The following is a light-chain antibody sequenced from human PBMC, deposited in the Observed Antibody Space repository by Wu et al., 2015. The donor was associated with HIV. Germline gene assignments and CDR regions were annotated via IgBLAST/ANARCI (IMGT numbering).Light chain of an antibody. CDR3: QQYNSYPWT. CDR1: QTINSW. Sequence: DIQMTQSPSTLSASVGDRVTITCRASQTINSWLAWYQQKPGKAPNLLIYKASSLESGVPSRFRGSGSGTEFTLTITSLQPDDFTTYYCQQYNSYPWTFGQGTKVE. CDR2: KAS. J-gene: IGKJ1*01. V-gene: IGKV1-5*03.